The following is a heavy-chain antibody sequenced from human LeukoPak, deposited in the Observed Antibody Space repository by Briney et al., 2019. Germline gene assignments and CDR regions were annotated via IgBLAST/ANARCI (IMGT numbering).Heavy chain of an antibody. CDR1: GDSMSSSY. D-gene: IGHD2-2*01. J-gene: IGHJ5*01. Sequence: LGTLSLASTVSGDSMSSSYGNWIRQPPGKGQEWIGHIYTSGSTDYNPSLNYNPSLKGRVTISLDTSKNQFSLKLSSVTAADTAVYYWARLSGDSTTWYRWFDSWGRGSLVTVPS. CDR3: ARLSGDSTTWYRWFDS. CDR2: IYTSGSTDYNPSL. V-gene: IGHV4-4*09.